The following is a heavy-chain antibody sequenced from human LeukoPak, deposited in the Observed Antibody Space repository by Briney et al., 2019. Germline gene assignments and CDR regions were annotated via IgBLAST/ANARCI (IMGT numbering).Heavy chain of an antibody. V-gene: IGHV3-9*01. J-gene: IGHJ4*02. CDR2: VSWHSGSI. CDR1: GFRFGDYV. D-gene: IGHD3-22*01. CDR3: ARAGDTSGYYHYCDY. Sequence: PGGSLRLSCAASGFRFGDYVMHWVRQAPGKGLEWVSGVSWHSGSIGYADSVKGRFTISRDNAKNSLYLQMNNLRVEDTALYYCARAGDTSGYYHYCDYWGQGTLVTVSS.